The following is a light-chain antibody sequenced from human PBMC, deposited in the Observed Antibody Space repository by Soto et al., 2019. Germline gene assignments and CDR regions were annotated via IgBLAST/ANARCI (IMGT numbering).Light chain of an antibody. J-gene: IGLJ2*01. CDR3: RSYSSISILVV. CDR1: SSDVGGYNY. CDR2: EVR. Sequence: QSALTQPASVSGSPGQSITISCTGTSSDVGGYNYVSWYQQQPGKAPKVLIYEVRNRPSGVSNRFSGSKSGNTASLTISGLQAEDEADYYCRSYSSISILVVFGGGTKLTVL. V-gene: IGLV2-14*01.